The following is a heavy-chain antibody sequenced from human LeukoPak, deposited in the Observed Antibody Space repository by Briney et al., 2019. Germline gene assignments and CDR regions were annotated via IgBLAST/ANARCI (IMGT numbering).Heavy chain of an antibody. CDR2: ISSSSSYI. CDR3: ARDSPVQWLVRGSSKDDAFDI. Sequence: PGGSLRLSCAASGFTFSSYSMNWVRQAPGKGLEWVSSISSSSSYIYYADSVKGRFTISRDNAKNSLYLQMNSLRAEDTAVYYCARDSPVQWLVRGSSKDDAFDIWGQGTMVTVSS. J-gene: IGHJ3*02. V-gene: IGHV3-21*01. D-gene: IGHD6-19*01. CDR1: GFTFSSYS.